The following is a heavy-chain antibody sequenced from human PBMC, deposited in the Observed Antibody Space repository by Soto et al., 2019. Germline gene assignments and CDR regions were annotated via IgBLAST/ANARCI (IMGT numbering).Heavy chain of an antibody. V-gene: IGHV4-34*01. D-gene: IGHD3-10*01. CDR3: ARHYYGSGSPYYFDY. Sequence: QVQLQQWGAGLLKPSETLSLTCAVYGGSFSGHYWSWIRQPPGKGLEWIGEINHSGSTNYNPSLKSRVTISVDTSKNQFSLKLSSVTAADTAVYYCARHYYGSGSPYYFDYWGQGTLVTVSS. CDR1: GGSFSGHY. CDR2: INHSGST. J-gene: IGHJ4*02.